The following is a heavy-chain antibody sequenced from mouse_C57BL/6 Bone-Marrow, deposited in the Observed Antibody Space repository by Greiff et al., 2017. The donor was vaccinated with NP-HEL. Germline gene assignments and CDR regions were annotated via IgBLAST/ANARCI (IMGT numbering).Heavy chain of an antibody. D-gene: IGHD4-1*01. CDR2: IWSGGGT. J-gene: IGHJ1*03. CDR1: GFSLTSYG. CDR3: SSSNWDWYFDV. Sequence: QVQLKESGPGLVQPSQSLSITCTVSGFSLTSYGVHWVRQSPGKGLEWLGVIWSGGGTDYNAAFISRLFISKDNTKSQVFFRMMSLQADDTAIYYCSSSNWDWYFDVWGTGTTVTVSS. V-gene: IGHV2-2*01.